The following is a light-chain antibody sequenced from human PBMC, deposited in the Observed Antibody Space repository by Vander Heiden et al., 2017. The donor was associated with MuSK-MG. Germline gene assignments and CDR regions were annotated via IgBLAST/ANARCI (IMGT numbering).Light chain of an antibody. V-gene: IGKV1-9*01. CDR1: QGISSD. CDR2: AAS. J-gene: IGKJ4*01. CDR3: QQHNSYPVT. Sequence: IQLTQSPSSLSASVGDRVTITCRASQGISSDLGWYQQKPGKAPKLLIYAASTLQSGVPSRFSGSGSGTDFTLTISSLQPEDFATYYCQQHNSYPVTFGGGTKVEIK.